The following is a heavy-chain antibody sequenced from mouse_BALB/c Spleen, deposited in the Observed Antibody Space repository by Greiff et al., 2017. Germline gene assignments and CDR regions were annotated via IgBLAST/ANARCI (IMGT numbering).Heavy chain of an antibody. CDR2: INPYNDGT. V-gene: IGHV1-14*01. Sequence: VQLQQSGPELVKPGASVKMSCKASGYTFTSYVMHWVKQKPGQGLEWIGYINPYNDGTKYNEKFKGKATLTSDKSSSTAYMELSSLTSEDSAVYYCARDRGKFPFAYWGQGTLVTVSA. CDR1: GYTFTSYV. J-gene: IGHJ3*01. CDR3: ARDRGKFPFAY.